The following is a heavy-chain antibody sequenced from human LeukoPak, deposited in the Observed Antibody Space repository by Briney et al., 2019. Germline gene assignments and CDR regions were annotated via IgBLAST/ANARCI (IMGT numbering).Heavy chain of an antibody. CDR2: INPNSVDT. V-gene: IGHV1-2*02. Sequence: ASVKVSCKASGYTFTGYYIHWVRQAPGQGLEWMAWINPNSVDTNYAQKFQGRVTLTRDTSISTAYMELSRLRSDDTAVYFCARIVGYCSSNICFDYWGQGTLVTVSS. J-gene: IGHJ4*02. CDR1: GYTFTGYY. CDR3: ARIVGYCSSNICFDY. D-gene: IGHD2-2*01.